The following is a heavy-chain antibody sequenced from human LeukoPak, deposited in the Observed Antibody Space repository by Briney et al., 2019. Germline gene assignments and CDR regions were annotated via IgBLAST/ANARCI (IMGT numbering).Heavy chain of an antibody. CDR2: ISSSSSYI. V-gene: IGHV3-21*01. CDR1: GFTFSSYS. Sequence: GGSLRLSCAASGFTFSSYSMNWVRQAPGKGLEWVSSISSSSSYIYYADSVKGRFTISRDNAKNSLYLQMNSLSAEDTAVYYCARGYSIAAPPDYWGQGTLVTVSS. CDR3: ARGYSIAAPPDY. J-gene: IGHJ4*02. D-gene: IGHD6-6*01.